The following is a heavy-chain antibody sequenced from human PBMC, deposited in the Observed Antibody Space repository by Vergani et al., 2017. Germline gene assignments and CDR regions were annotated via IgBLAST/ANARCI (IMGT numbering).Heavy chain of an antibody. CDR1: GGSFSGYY. Sequence: QVQLQQWGAGLLKPSETLSLTCAVYGGSFSGYYWSWIRQPPGKGLEWIGEINHSGSTNYNPSLKSRVTLSVDTSKNQFSLKLSSVTAADTAVYYCARGRQYQLPKRSRGWFDPWGQGTLVTVSS. CDR2: INHSGST. CDR3: ARGRQYQLPKRSRGWFDP. J-gene: IGHJ5*02. V-gene: IGHV4-34*01. D-gene: IGHD2-2*01.